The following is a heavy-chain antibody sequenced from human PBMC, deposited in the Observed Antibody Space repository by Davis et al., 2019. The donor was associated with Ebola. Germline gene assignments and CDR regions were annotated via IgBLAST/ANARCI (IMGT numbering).Heavy chain of an antibody. CDR2: ISGSGGTT. J-gene: IGHJ4*02. CDR1: VITFSSYA. D-gene: IGHD7-27*01. Sequence: GGSLRLSCADSVITFSSYAMTWVRQAPGKGLEWVSAISGSGGTTYYAGSVKGRFTISRDNSKNTLYLQMNSLRAEDTAVYYCARRTGSDYWGQGTLVTVSS. CDR3: ARRTGSDY. V-gene: IGHV3-23*01.